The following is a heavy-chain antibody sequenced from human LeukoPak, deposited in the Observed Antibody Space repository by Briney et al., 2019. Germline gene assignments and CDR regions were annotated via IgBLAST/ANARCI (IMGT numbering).Heavy chain of an antibody. J-gene: IGHJ4*02. CDR2: IYHSGST. V-gene: IGHV4-30-2*01. D-gene: IGHD3-10*01. Sequence: PSQTLSLTCTVSGGSISSGGYYWSWIRQPPGKGLEWIGYIYHSGSTYYNPSLKSRVTISVDRSKNQFSLKLSSVTAADTAVYYCARADNGFGVYFDYWGQGTLVTVSS. CDR1: GGSISSGGYY. CDR3: ARADNGFGVYFDY.